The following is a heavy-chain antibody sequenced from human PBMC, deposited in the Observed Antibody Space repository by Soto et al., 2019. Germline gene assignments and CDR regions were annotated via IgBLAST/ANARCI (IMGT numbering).Heavy chain of an antibody. Sequence: EGQLVESGGGLVQPGGSLKLSCAASGFTFGGSAMHWVRQASGKGLEWVGHIRSKTNSYATAYAESVKGRFTISRDDSMNTAYLQMYSLKTEDTAVYFCTRQTDAVQWLVVPTDYNFDYWGQGTLVTVSS. J-gene: IGHJ4*02. CDR1: GFTFGGSA. V-gene: IGHV3-73*02. CDR3: TRQTDAVQWLVVPTDYNFDY. D-gene: IGHD6-19*01. CDR2: IRSKTNSYAT.